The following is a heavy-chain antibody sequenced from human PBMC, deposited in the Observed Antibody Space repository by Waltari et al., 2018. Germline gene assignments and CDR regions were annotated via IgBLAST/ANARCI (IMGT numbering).Heavy chain of an antibody. CDR2: IKQDGSEK. CDR1: GITFSSYW. Sequence: EVQLVESGGGLVQPGGSLRLSCAASGITFSSYWMSWVRQAPGKGLEWVANIKQDGSEKYYVDSVKGRFTISRDNAKKSLYLQMNSLRAEDTAVYYCARVCGWFYYMDVWGKGTTVTVSS. J-gene: IGHJ6*03. D-gene: IGHD6-19*01. V-gene: IGHV3-7*03. CDR3: ARVCGWFYYMDV.